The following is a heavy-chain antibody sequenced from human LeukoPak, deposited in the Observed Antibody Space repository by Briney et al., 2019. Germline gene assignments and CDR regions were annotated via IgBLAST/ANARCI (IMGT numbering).Heavy chain of an antibody. CDR2: IYYSGST. CDR3: ARGDPGAYGQWLTVDY. D-gene: IGHD6-19*01. CDR1: GGSISSYY. Sequence: SEALSLTCTVSGGSISSYYWSWIRQPPGKGLEWIGYIYYSGSTNYNPSLKSRVTISVDTSKNQFSLKLSSVTAADTAVYYCARGDPGAYGQWLTVDYWAREPWSPSPQ. J-gene: IGHJ4*02. V-gene: IGHV4-59*01.